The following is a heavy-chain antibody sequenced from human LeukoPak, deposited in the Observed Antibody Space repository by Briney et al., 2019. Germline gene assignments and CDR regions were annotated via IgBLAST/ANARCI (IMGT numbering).Heavy chain of an antibody. Sequence: PGGSLRLSCAASGFTFSSSAMSWVRQAPGKGLEWVSTISDSAGSTYYADSVKGRFTVSRDNSKNTLYLQMNSLRAEDTAVYYCAKPPGIAAAGSGRGYYFDYWGQGTLVTASS. J-gene: IGHJ4*02. D-gene: IGHD6-13*01. CDR2: ISDSAGST. CDR1: GFTFSSSA. V-gene: IGHV3-23*01. CDR3: AKPPGIAAAGSGRGYYFDY.